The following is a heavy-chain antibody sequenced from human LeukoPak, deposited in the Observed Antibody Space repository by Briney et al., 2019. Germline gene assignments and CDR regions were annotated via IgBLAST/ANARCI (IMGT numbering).Heavy chain of an antibody. D-gene: IGHD6-19*01. Sequence: ASVKVSCKASGYTFTSYGISWVRQAPGQGLEWMGWISAYNGNTNYAQKLQGRVTMTTDTSTSTAYMELRSLRSDDTAVYYCARDSEYSSGWYFGHMGAFDIWGQGTMVTVSS. CDR1: GYTFTSYG. CDR3: ARDSEYSSGWYFGHMGAFDI. V-gene: IGHV1-18*01. CDR2: ISAYNGNT. J-gene: IGHJ3*02.